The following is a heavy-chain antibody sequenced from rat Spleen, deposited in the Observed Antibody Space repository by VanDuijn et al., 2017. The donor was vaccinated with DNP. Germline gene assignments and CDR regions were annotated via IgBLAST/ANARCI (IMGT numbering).Heavy chain of an antibody. CDR3: AEETTGVY. D-gene: IGHD1-1*01. J-gene: IGHJ2*01. Sequence: QVQLKESGPGLVQPSQTLSLTCTVSGFSLTSYHVHWVRQPPGKGLEWIAAISNGGSTYYNSALKSRLSISRDTSKSQVFLTMNSLQTDDTAVYYCAEETTGVYWGQGVMVTVSS. V-gene: IGHV2S12*01. CDR2: ISNGGST. CDR1: GFSLTSYH.